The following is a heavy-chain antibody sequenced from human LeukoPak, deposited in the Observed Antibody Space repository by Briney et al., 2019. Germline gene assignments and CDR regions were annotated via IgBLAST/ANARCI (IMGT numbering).Heavy chain of an antibody. J-gene: IGHJ6*04. D-gene: IGHD3-3*01. CDR2: FIPILGTA. V-gene: IGHV1-69*10. CDR3: AGIPVFGVVLHQEPV. Sequence: SVKVSCKASGGTFSDYALNWVRQAPGQGLEWVGVFIPILGTANSTQKFQDRVTITADISTNTVYMELSSLRSEDTAVYFCAGIPVFGVVLHQEPVWGKGTTVTVSS. CDR1: GGTFSDYA.